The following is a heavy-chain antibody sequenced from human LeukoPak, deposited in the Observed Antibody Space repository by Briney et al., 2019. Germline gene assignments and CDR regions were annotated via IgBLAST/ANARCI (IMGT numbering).Heavy chain of an antibody. J-gene: IGHJ4*02. V-gene: IGHV1-18*01. CDR2: ISPYNGNT. D-gene: IGHD2-21*01. Sequence: GASVKVSCKASGYTFTSYGISWVRQAPGQGLEWMGWISPYNGNTNYAPKLQDRLTMTTDTSTSTAYMELRSLKSDDTAVYYCARDRQCGYWGQGTLVTVSS. CDR3: ARDRQCGY. CDR1: GYTFTSYG.